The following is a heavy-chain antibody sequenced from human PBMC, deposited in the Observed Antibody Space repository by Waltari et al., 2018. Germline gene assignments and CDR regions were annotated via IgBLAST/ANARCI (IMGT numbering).Heavy chain of an antibody. J-gene: IGHJ5*02. D-gene: IGHD6-13*01. V-gene: IGHV3-7*01. CDR2: IKQDGSEK. Sequence: EVQLVESGGGLVQPGGSLRLSCAASGFTFSSYWMSWVRQAPGKGREWVANIKQDGSEKYYVDSVKGRLTISRDNAKNSLYLQMNSLRAEDTAVYYCAQGGGIAAAEVRTWGQGTLVTVSS. CDR3: AQGGGIAAAEVRT. CDR1: GFTFSSYW.